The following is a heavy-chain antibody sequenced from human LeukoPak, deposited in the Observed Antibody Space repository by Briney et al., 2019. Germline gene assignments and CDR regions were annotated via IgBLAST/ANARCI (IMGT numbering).Heavy chain of an antibody. CDR1: GGSISSSIYY. Sequence: TSETLSLTCTVSGGSISSSIYYWGWIRQPPGKGLEWIGSTYYSGSIYYNPSLKSRVTISVDTSKNQFSLKLSSVTAADTAVYYCARPTQNDYYGSGSYYNPDAFDILGQGTMVTVSS. CDR2: TYYSGSI. D-gene: IGHD3-10*01. V-gene: IGHV4-39*01. J-gene: IGHJ3*02. CDR3: ARPTQNDYYGSGSYYNPDAFDI.